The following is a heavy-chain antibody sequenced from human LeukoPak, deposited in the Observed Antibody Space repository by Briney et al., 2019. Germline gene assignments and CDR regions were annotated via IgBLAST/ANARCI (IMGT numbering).Heavy chain of an antibody. J-gene: IGHJ4*02. Sequence: PSETLSLTCTVSDGSTSSYYWSWIRQPPGKGLEWIGYIFYSGSTNYNPSLKSRVTISVDTSKNQFSPKLSSVTAADTAVYYCARHGSVSSGALVWGQGTLVTVSS. D-gene: IGHD3-22*01. CDR1: DGSTSSYY. V-gene: IGHV4-59*08. CDR2: IFYSGST. CDR3: ARHGSVSSGALV.